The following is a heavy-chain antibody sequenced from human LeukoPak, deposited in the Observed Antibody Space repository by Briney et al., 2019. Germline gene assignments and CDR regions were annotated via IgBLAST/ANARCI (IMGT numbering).Heavy chain of an antibody. CDR2: IYTSGST. CDR1: GGSISSGTYY. Sequence: SEALSLACTVSGGSISSGTYYWSWLRQPAGKELEWIGRIYTSGSTNYNPSLKSRITISVDTSKNQFSLKLSSVTAADTAVYYCARNSCPSGSCYDNRGYFDYGGQGTLVTVSS. J-gene: IGHJ4*02. CDR3: ARNSCPSGSCYDNRGYFDY. V-gene: IGHV4-61*02. D-gene: IGHD2-15*01.